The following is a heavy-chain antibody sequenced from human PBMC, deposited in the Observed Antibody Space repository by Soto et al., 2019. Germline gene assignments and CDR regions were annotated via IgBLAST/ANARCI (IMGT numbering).Heavy chain of an antibody. V-gene: IGHV1-3*01. Sequence: ASVKVSCKASGDIFTSYAMHWVRQAPGQRLEWMGWINAGNGNTKYSQKFQGRVTITRDTSASTAYMELSSLRSEDTAVYYCARGRSSEYYYYGMDVWGQGTTVTAP. CDR2: INAGNGNT. J-gene: IGHJ6*02. D-gene: IGHD6-6*01. CDR1: GDIFTSYA. CDR3: ARGRSSEYYYYGMDV.